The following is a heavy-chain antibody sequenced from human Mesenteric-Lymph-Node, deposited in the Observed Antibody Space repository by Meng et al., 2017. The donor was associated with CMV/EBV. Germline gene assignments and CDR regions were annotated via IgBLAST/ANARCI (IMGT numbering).Heavy chain of an antibody. Sequence: QLQLRESGPGQVKPSKTLSLTCTVSGDSISSFYYWGWIRQPPGRGLEWIGSVHYTGSTYYSPSLKSRVTVSVDTSKNQFSLRLTSVTAADTAVYYCARPFPSWQSPRLDPFGAWGQGTLVTVSS. J-gene: IGHJ5*02. D-gene: IGHD6-19*01. CDR3: ARPFPSWQSPRLDPFGA. CDR1: GDSISSFYY. CDR2: VHYTGST. V-gene: IGHV4-39*01.